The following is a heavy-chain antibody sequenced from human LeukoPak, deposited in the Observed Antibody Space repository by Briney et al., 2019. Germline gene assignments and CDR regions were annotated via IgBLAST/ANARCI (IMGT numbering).Heavy chain of an antibody. CDR1: GYTFTGYY. CDR3: ARDVTEYQLLWHFYYYYYMDV. Sequence: ASVKVSCKASGYTFTGYYMHWVRQAPGQGLEWMGWINPNSGGTNYAQKFQGRVTMTRDTSISTAYMELSRLRSDDTAVYYCARDVTEYQLLWHFYYYYYMDVWGKGTTVTVSS. V-gene: IGHV1-2*02. CDR2: INPNSGGT. D-gene: IGHD2-2*01. J-gene: IGHJ6*03.